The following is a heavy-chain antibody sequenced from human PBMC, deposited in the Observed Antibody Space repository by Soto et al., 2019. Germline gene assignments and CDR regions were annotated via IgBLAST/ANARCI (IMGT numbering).Heavy chain of an antibody. CDR1: GFIFSDYY. CDR3: ARIPEVVTATSYYMDV. J-gene: IGHJ6*03. D-gene: IGHD2-15*01. V-gene: IGHV3-11*01. Sequence: GGSLRLSCAASGFIFSDYYMTWIRQAPGKGLEWVSYISSSGATIYYGDSVRGRFTISRDNAENSLYLQMKSLRVEDTAMYYCARIPEVVTATSYYMDVWGKGTTVTVSS. CDR2: ISSSGATI.